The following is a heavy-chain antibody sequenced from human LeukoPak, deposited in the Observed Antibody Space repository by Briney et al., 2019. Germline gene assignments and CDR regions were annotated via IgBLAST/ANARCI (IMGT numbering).Heavy chain of an antibody. CDR1: GFTFSDYA. V-gene: IGHV3-23*01. J-gene: IGHJ4*02. CDR3: AREGSSGYYPY. Sequence: PGGSLRLSCAASGFTFSDYAMNWVRQAPGKGLEWVSTISGSGGNTYYAGSVKGRFTISRDNSKNTLYLQMNSLRAEDTAVYYCAREGSSGYYPYWGQGILVTVSS. CDR2: ISGSGGNT. D-gene: IGHD3-22*01.